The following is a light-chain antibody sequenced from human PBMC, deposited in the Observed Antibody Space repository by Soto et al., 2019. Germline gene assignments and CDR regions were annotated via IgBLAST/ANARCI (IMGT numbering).Light chain of an antibody. V-gene: IGLV2-14*01. CDR1: NTDVGGYNY. J-gene: IGLJ3*02. Sequence: QSALTQFASVSGSPGQSITISCTGTNTDVGGYNYVSWYQQYPGKAPKLMIYDVNNRPSGVSSRFSGSKSGNTASLTISGLQAEDEANYYCTSYTSTYTVVFGGGTKVTVL. CDR2: DVN. CDR3: TSYTSTYTVV.